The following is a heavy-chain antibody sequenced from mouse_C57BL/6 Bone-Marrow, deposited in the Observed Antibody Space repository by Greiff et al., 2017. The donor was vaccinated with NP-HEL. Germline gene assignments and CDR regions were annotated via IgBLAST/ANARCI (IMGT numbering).Heavy chain of an antibody. D-gene: IGHD1-1*01. CDR1: GYTFTEYT. Sequence: QVQLQQSGAELVKPGASVKLSCKASGYTFTEYTIHWVKQRSGQGLEWIGWFYPGSGSIKYNEKFKDKATLTADKSSSTVYMELSRLTSEDAAVYFCARHEDPIYYYGSSYIYYYAMDYWGQGTSVTVSS. J-gene: IGHJ4*01. CDR3: ARHEDPIYYYGSSYIYYYAMDY. CDR2: FYPGSGSI. V-gene: IGHV1-62-2*01.